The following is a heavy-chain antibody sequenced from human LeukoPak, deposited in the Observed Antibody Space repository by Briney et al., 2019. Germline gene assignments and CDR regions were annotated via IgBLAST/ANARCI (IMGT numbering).Heavy chain of an antibody. J-gene: IGHJ4*01. CDR3: ARDRSGWYGSEY. CDR2: IYSSGST. V-gene: IGHV4-4*07. D-gene: IGHD6-19*01. Sequence: SETLSLTCTVSGGSISGHYWSWVRQPAEKGLEWIGRIYSSGSTNYNPSLKSRVTMSVDTSKNQFFLKLSSVTAADTAVYYCARDRSGWYGSEYWGQEPRSPSPQ. CDR1: GGSISGHY.